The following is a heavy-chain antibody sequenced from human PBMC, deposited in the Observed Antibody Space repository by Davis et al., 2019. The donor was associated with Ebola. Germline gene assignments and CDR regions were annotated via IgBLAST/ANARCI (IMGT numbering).Heavy chain of an antibody. CDR1: GFTFSNYW. CDR2: IKQDGSAK. V-gene: IGHV3-7*03. Sequence: GGSLRLSCAASGFTFSNYWMSWVRRAPGKGLEWVANIKQDGSAKFYVDSVKGRLTISRDNSKNTLFLQMNTLRAEDAAVYYCAGGTRSGWHLEYWGQGTLVTVSS. J-gene: IGHJ4*02. CDR3: AGGTRSGWHLEY. D-gene: IGHD6-19*01.